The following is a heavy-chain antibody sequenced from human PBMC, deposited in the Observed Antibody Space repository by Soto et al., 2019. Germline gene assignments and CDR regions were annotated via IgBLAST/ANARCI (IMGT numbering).Heavy chain of an antibody. CDR2: IYWDDDK. CDR1: GFSLSTSGVG. CDR3: ARGGWTTYYSPFFDY. Sequence: QITLKESGPTLVKPTQTLTLTCTFSGFSLSTSGVGVGWIRQPPGKALEWLAVIYWDDDKRYGPSLKSRLTLTKDTSKNQVVLTLTNVDTVDTATYYCARGGWTTYYSPFFDYWGQGTLVTVSS. J-gene: IGHJ4*02. D-gene: IGHD3-10*01. V-gene: IGHV2-5*05.